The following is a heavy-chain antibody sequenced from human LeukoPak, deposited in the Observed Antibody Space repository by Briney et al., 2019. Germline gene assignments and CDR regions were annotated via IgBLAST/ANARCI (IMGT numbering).Heavy chain of an antibody. Sequence: PGGSLRLSCAASGFTFSTYAMSWVRQAPGKGLEWVSGISGSGFNTYYADSVKGRFTISRDNAKNSLYLQMNSLRAEDTAVYYCAELGITMIGGVWGKGTTVTISS. CDR2: ISGSGFNT. D-gene: IGHD3-10*02. CDR1: GFTFSTYA. V-gene: IGHV3-23*01. CDR3: AELGITMIGGV. J-gene: IGHJ6*04.